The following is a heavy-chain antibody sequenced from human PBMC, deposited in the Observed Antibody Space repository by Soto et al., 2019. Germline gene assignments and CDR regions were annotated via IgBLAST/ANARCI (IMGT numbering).Heavy chain of an antibody. CDR1: GFTFSSYS. J-gene: IGHJ4*02. Sequence: EVKLVESAGGLVQPGGSLRLSCAASGFTFSSYSMNWVRQAPGKGLEWVSYISSSSSTIYYADSVKGRFTISRDNDKNSLYLQINRLRAEDTAVYYCARDWYYDYIWGSSRPVWGIDYWGQGTMVNVSS. D-gene: IGHD3-16*02. CDR2: ISSSSSTI. CDR3: ARDWYYDYIWGSSRPVWGIDY. V-gene: IGHV3-48*01.